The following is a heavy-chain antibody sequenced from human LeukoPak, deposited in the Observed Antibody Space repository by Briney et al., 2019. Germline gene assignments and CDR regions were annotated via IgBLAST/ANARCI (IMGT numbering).Heavy chain of an antibody. D-gene: IGHD3-3*01. CDR3: ARGHRSVANNWFDP. Sequence: SETLSLTCTVSGVSISSSSTYYWSWIRQPPGKGLEWIGYVYYSGSTNYNPSLKSRVTISVDTSKNQFSLKLSSVTAADTAVYYCARGHRSVANNWFDPWGQGALVTVSS. CDR2: VYYSGST. V-gene: IGHV4-61*01. J-gene: IGHJ5*02. CDR1: GVSISSSSTYY.